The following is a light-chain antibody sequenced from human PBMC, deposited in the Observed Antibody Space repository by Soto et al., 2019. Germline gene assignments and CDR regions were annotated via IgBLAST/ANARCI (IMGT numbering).Light chain of an antibody. CDR3: QQYGSSPPYT. Sequence: EDELKQSPGTVSLSPGERATLSCRASENVSNNYLAWYQQKPGQAPRLLIFGSSDRAAGIPDRFSGSGSGTDFTLTISRLEPEDFAVYYCQQYGSSPPYTFGQGTKLEIK. CDR1: ENVSNNY. CDR2: GSS. V-gene: IGKV3-20*01. J-gene: IGKJ2*01.